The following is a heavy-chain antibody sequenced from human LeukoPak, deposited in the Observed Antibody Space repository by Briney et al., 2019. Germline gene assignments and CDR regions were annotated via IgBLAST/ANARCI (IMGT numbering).Heavy chain of an antibody. CDR2: IKQDGSEK. J-gene: IGHJ6*02. V-gene: IGHV3-7*01. CDR3: ARVGATIGDYYYYYGKDV. Sequence: GGSLRLSCAASGFTFSSYWMSWVRQAPGKGLEWVANIKQDGSEKYYVDSVKGRFTISRDNAKNSLYLQMNSLRAEDTAVYYCARVGATIGDYYYYYGKDVWGQGTTVTVSS. CDR1: GFTFSSYW. D-gene: IGHD5-12*01.